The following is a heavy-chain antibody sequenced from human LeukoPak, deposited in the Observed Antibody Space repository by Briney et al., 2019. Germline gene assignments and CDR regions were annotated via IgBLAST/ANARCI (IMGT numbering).Heavy chain of an antibody. Sequence: ASVRVSCKASGYTFTDYYINWVRQAPGQGLEWMGWMSPDSGDTGYAHKFQGRVTITRNTSITTAYMELRSLTFEDTAVYYCARVRLRNGYNWFDPWGQGTLVTVSS. CDR2: MSPDSGDT. CDR3: ARVRLRNGYNWFDP. D-gene: IGHD3-3*01. V-gene: IGHV1-8*03. CDR1: GYTFTDYY. J-gene: IGHJ5*02.